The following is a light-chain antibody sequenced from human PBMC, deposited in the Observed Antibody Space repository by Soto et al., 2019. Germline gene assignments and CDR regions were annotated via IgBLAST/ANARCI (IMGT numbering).Light chain of an antibody. CDR3: SSFRTSTTPNYV. J-gene: IGLJ1*01. Sequence: QSVLTQPASLSGSPGQSITISCTGTSSDVGGYNYVSWYQQHPGRAPKLMIYDVSNRPSGVSYRFSGSKSGNTASLTISGLQAEDEADYYCSSFRTSTTPNYVFGSGTKVTVL. CDR2: DVS. CDR1: SSDVGGYNY. V-gene: IGLV2-14*01.